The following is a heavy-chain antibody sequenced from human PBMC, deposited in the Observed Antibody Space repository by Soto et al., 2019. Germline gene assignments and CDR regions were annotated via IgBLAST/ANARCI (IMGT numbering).Heavy chain of an antibody. CDR1: GGSISSYY. D-gene: IGHD3-16*02. Sequence: NPSETLSLTCTVSGGSISSYYWSWIRQPPGKGLEWIGYIYYSGSTNYNPSLKSRVTISVDTSKNQFSLKLSSVTAADTAVYYCASMITFGGVIVNGAFDIWGQGTMVTVSS. J-gene: IGHJ3*02. CDR3: ASMITFGGVIVNGAFDI. V-gene: IGHV4-59*08. CDR2: IYYSGST.